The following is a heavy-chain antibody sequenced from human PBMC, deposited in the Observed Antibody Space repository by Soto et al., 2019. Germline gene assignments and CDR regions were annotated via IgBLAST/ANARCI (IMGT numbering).Heavy chain of an antibody. D-gene: IGHD2-8*01. J-gene: IGHJ6*02. CDR3: AREGMVRPSYGMDV. V-gene: IGHV3-33*01. CDR2: IWYDGSNK. CDR1: GFTFSSYG. Sequence: QVQLVESGGGVVQPGRSLRLSCAASGFTFSSYGMHWVRQAPGKGLEWVAVIWYDGSNKYYADSVKGRFTISRDNSKNTLYLQVNSFSAEDTAVYYGAREGMVRPSYGMDVWGQGTTVTVSS.